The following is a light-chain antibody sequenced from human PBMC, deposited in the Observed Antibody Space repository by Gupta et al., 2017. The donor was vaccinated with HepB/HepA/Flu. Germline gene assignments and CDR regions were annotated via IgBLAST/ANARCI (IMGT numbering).Light chain of an antibody. J-gene: IGKJ1*01. V-gene: IGKV1-17*01. Sequence: DIQVTQSPSSLSASVGDRVTITCRASEDIRNYLGWFQQKPGNAPKRLIYGAYNLQSGVPSRFSGRGSGTEFSLTISSLQPEDFATYYCLQHNTFPWTFGQGTKVEVK. CDR3: LQHNTFPWT. CDR2: GAY. CDR1: EDIRNY.